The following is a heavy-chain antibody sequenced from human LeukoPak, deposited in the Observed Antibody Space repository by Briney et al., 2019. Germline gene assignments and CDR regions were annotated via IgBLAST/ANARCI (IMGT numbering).Heavy chain of an antibody. Sequence: AGGSLRLSCAASGFTFSSYSMNWVRQAPGKGLEWVSYISSSSTIYYADSVKGRFTISRDNAKNSLYLQMNSLRAEDTAVYYCASGPDIVVAPAASDFDYWGQGTLVTVSS. V-gene: IGHV3-48*01. CDR3: ASGPDIVVAPAASDFDY. CDR2: ISSSSTI. CDR1: GFTFSSYS. D-gene: IGHD2-2*01. J-gene: IGHJ4*02.